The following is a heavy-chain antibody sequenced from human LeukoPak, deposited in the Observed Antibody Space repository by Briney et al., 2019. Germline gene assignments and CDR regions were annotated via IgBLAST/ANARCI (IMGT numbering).Heavy chain of an antibody. CDR3: ASMKGFNYYYYMDV. CDR2: INHSGST. CDR1: GGSFSGYY. D-gene: IGHD2-15*01. Sequence: SETLSLTCAVYGGSFSGYYLSWIRQPPGKGLEWIGEINHSGSTNYNPSLKSRVTISVDTSKNQFSLKLSSVTAADTAVYYCASMKGFNYYYYMDVWGKGTTVTVSS. V-gene: IGHV4-34*01. J-gene: IGHJ6*03.